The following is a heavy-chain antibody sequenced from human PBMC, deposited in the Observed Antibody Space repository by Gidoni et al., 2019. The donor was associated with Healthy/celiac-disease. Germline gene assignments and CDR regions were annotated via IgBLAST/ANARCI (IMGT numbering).Heavy chain of an antibody. CDR2: IGTAGDT. V-gene: IGHV3-13*01. J-gene: IGHJ3*02. CDR3: ARDSGSSHACDI. Sequence: EVQLVESGGGLVQPGGSLSLSCAASGCTFSSSDMPWVRQATGKGLEWVSAIGTAGDTYYPGSVKGRFTISRENAKNSLYLQMNSLRAGDTAVYYCARDSGSSHACDIWGQGTVVTISS. D-gene: IGHD1-26*01. CDR1: GCTFSSSD.